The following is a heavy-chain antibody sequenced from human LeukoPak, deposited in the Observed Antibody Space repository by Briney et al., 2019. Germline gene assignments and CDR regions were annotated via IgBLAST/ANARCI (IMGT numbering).Heavy chain of an antibody. V-gene: IGHV1-2*02. CDR2: IIPNSGAT. Sequence: GASVKVSCKASGYTFSGYYIHWVRQAPGQGLEWMGWIIPNSGATNYAQNFQGRVTMSRDTSISTAYRGLGRLRSDDPGVYYCAREGIGGGLLKGYCSGGSCYGYWGQGTLVPVSS. J-gene: IGHJ4*02. CDR3: AREGIGGGLLKGYCSGGSCYGY. D-gene: IGHD2-15*01. CDR1: GYTFSGYY.